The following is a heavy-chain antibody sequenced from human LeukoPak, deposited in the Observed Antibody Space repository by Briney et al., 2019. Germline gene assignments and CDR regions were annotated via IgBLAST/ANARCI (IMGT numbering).Heavy chain of an antibody. CDR3: VSAVAGTAYYYYMDV. V-gene: IGHV1-2*02. D-gene: IGHD6-19*01. Sequence: ASVKVSCKASGYTFTGYYMHWVRQAPGQGLEWMGWINPNSGGTNYAQKFQGRVTMTRDTSISTAYMELSRLRSDDTAVYYCVSAVAGTAYYYYMDVWGKGTTVTISS. CDR2: INPNSGGT. J-gene: IGHJ6*03. CDR1: GYTFTGYY.